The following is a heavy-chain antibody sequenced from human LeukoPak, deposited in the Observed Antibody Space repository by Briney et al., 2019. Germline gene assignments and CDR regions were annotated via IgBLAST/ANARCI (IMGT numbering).Heavy chain of an antibody. J-gene: IGHJ4*02. V-gene: IGHV4-59*01. CDR3: ARSSSHSYYSG. CDR1: GGSIGTYY. Sequence: SETLSLTCTVSGGSIGTYYWSWIRQPPGKGLEYIGWIHYSGRTTYNPSIKNRVTISVDMSKNQFSLKLSSVTAADTAVYYCARSSSHSYYSGWGQGTLVTVSS. CDR2: IHYSGRT. D-gene: IGHD1-26*01.